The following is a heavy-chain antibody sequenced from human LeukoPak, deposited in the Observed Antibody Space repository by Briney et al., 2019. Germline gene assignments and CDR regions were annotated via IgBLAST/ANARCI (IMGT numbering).Heavy chain of an antibody. J-gene: IGHJ4*02. CDR1: GYTFTSYG. Sequence: ASVKVSCKASGYTFTSYGTSWVRQAPGQGLEWMGWISAYNGNTNYAQKFQGRVTMTRDTSISTAYMELSRLRSDDTAVYYCARDSGERGSGSYLIAYWGQGTLVTVSS. D-gene: IGHD3-10*01. CDR2: ISAYNGNT. V-gene: IGHV1-18*01. CDR3: ARDSGERGSGSYLIAY.